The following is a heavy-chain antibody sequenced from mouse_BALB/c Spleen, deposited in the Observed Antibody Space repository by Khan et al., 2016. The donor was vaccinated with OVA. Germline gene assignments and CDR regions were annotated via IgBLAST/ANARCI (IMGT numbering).Heavy chain of an antibody. J-gene: IGHJ3*01. CDR2: ISYIGNT. CDR3: ACELRGFAY. Sequence: EVQLQESGPSLVKPSQTLSLTCSVTGDSITSGYWNWIRKFPGNKLEYMGYISYIGNTYYNTSLKSRISITRDTAKNQYYLQLNSVTTEDTATCYCACELRGFAYWGQGTLVTVSA. D-gene: IGHD1-1*01. CDR1: GDSITSGY. V-gene: IGHV3-8*02.